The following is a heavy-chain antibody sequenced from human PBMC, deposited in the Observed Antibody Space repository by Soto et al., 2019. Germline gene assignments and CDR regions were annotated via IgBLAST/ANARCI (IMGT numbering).Heavy chain of an antibody. CDR3: ARDPGANWGWFDP. Sequence: GVSLRLSCAASGFTFSSYSMNWVRQAPGKGLEWVSSISSSSSYIYYADSVKGRFTISRDNAKNSLYLQMNSLRAEDTAVYYCARDPGANWGWFDPWGQGTLVTVSS. J-gene: IGHJ5*02. D-gene: IGHD7-27*01. CDR1: GFTFSSYS. CDR2: ISSSSSYI. V-gene: IGHV3-21*01.